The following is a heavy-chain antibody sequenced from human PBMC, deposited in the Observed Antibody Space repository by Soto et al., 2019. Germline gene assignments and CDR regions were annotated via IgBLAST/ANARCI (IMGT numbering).Heavy chain of an antibody. J-gene: IGHJ4*02. Sequence: GLDLEWLALIYWDDVKRYSPSLKSRLTITKDTSKNQVVLTMTNMDPVDTATYYCAHAYSSSWSLDYWGQGTLVTVSS. CDR3: AHAYSSSWSLDY. V-gene: IGHV2-5*02. D-gene: IGHD6-13*01. CDR2: IYWDDVK.